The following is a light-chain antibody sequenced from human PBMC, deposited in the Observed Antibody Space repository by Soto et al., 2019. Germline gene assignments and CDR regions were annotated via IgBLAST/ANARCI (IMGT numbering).Light chain of an antibody. J-gene: IGLJ7*01. Sequence: QSALTQPPSASGSPGQSVTISCSGTSSDVGGYNYVSWYQQHPGKARKLMIYEVSKRPSGVPDRFSGSKSGNTASLTVSGLQAEDEADYYCSSYGGSNNLIFGGGTQLTVL. CDR2: EVS. CDR3: SSYGGSNNLI. V-gene: IGLV2-8*01. CDR1: SSDVGGYNY.